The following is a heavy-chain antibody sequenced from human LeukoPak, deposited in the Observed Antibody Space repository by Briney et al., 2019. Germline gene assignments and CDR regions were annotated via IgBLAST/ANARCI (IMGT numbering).Heavy chain of an antibody. CDR1: GYTFTGYY. CDR3: ARDYGDFSYYFDY. D-gene: IGHD4-17*01. CDR2: INPNSGGT. V-gene: IGHV1-2*06. Sequence: SVKVSCKASGYTFTGYYMHWVRQAPGQGLEWMGRINPNSGGTNYAQKFQGRVTITRDTSISTAYMELSRLRSDDTAVYYCARDYGDFSYYFDYWGQGTLVTVSS. J-gene: IGHJ4*02.